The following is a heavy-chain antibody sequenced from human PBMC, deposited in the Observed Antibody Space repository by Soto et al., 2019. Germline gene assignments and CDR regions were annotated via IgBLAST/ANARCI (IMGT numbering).Heavy chain of an antibody. CDR1: GGTFSSYA. J-gene: IGHJ6*02. CDR3: ATHPMATITYYSGMDV. Sequence: QVPLVQSGAEVKKPGSSVRVSCKASGGTFSSYAISWVRQAPGQGPEWMGGIIPIFDTADYAQKFQGRVTITADESTSTAYMELSSLRSEDTAVYYCATHPMATITYYSGMDVWGQGTTVTVSS. D-gene: IGHD5-12*01. CDR2: IIPIFDTA. V-gene: IGHV1-69*12.